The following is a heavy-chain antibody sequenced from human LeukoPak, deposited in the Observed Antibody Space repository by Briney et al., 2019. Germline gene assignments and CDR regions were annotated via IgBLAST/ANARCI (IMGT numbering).Heavy chain of an antibody. J-gene: IGHJ4*02. Sequence: GESLKISCKGSGYSFTTSWLGWVRQMPGKGLEWMGIIYPGDSDTRYSPSFQGQVTLSADKSISTAYLHWSGLKASDTAMYYCARAGYSSYGGDYWGQGTLVTVSS. CDR2: IYPGDSDT. CDR1: GYSFTTSW. D-gene: IGHD5-12*01. V-gene: IGHV5-51*01. CDR3: ARAGYSSYGGDY.